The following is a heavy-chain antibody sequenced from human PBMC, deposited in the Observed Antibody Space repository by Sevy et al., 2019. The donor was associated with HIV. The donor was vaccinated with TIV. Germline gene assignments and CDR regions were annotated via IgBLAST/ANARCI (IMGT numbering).Heavy chain of an antibody. D-gene: IGHD1-7*01. CDR1: GFTFSSYG. CDR3: AKDHNWNYFHYYYGMDV. Sequence: GGSLRLSCAASGFTFSSYGMHWVRQAPGKGLEWVAVISYDGSNKHYADSVKGRFTISRDNSKNTLYLQMNSLRAEDTAVYYCAKDHNWNYFHYYYGMDVWGQGTTVTVSS. CDR2: ISYDGSNK. V-gene: IGHV3-30*18. J-gene: IGHJ6*02.